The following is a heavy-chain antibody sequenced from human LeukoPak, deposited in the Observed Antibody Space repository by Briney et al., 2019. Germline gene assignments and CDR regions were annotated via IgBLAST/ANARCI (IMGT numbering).Heavy chain of an antibody. Sequence: GGSLRLSCAASGFTFSSWSMSWARQAPGKGLEWVSAISSTGGSTYYADSVKGRFTISRDNSKTTLYLQMNSLRAEDTAVYYCAKDLSELRSSAVDVWGQGTMVAVSS. V-gene: IGHV3-23*01. CDR2: ISSTGGST. D-gene: IGHD5-12*01. CDR3: AKDLSELRSSAVDV. J-gene: IGHJ3*01. CDR1: GFTFSSWS.